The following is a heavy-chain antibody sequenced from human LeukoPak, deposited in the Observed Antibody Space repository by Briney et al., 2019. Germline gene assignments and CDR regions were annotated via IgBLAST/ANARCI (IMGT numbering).Heavy chain of an antibody. V-gene: IGHV1-69*01. J-gene: IGHJ6*02. Sequence: ASVKVSCKASGGTFSSYAISWVRQAPGQGLEWMGGIIPIFGTANHAQKFQGRVTITADESTSTAYMELSSLRSEDTAVYYCARDPGHPQLEMATITYYYYGMDVWGQGTTVTVSS. D-gene: IGHD5-24*01. CDR1: GGTFSSYA. CDR2: IIPIFGTA. CDR3: ARDPGHPQLEMATITYYYYGMDV.